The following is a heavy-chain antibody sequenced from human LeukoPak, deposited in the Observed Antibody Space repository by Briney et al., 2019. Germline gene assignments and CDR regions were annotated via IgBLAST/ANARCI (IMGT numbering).Heavy chain of an antibody. CDR2: LYLGDSDT. CDR3: ASRLRERFDS. D-gene: IGHD5-12*01. Sequence: GESLKISCKGSGYSFPNYWIGWVRQMPGKGLEWLGILYLGDSDTRYSPSFQGQVTISADKSISTAYLQWSSLKASDTAMYYCASRLRERFDSWGQGTLVTVSS. J-gene: IGHJ4*02. CDR1: GYSFPNYW. V-gene: IGHV5-51*01.